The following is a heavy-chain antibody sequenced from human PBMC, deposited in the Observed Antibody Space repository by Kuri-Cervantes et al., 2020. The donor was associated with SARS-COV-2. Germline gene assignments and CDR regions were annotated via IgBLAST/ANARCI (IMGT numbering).Heavy chain of an antibody. Sequence: GGSLRLSCAAPGFTFSNYWMHWVRQAPGKGLVWVSRTNTDGSSTSYADSVKGRFTISRDNAKNTLYLQMNSLRAEDTAVYYCARAFLRGGSDYWGQGTLVTVSS. CDR1: GFTFSNYW. CDR3: ARAFLRGGSDY. V-gene: IGHV3-74*01. D-gene: IGHD1-26*01. CDR2: TNTDGSST. J-gene: IGHJ4*02.